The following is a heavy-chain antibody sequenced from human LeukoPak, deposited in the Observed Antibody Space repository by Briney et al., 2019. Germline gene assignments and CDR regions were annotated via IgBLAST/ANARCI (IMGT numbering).Heavy chain of an antibody. D-gene: IGHD2-21*02. CDR1: GFIFSDYG. CDR3: ARGDIAYCDAVCYWALDY. V-gene: IGHV3-30*03. J-gene: IGHJ4*02. CDR2: ISHDGSKQ. Sequence: PGRSLRLSCAASGFIFSDYGIHLVRQAPGKGLEWLAVISHDGSKQYYADSVKGRFTVSRDNSRNTLYLQIDSLRAEDSAVYYCARGDIAYCDAVCYWALDYWGQGTLVTVSS.